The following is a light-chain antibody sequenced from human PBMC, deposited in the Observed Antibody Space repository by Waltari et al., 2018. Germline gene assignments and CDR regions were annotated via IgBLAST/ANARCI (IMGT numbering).Light chain of an antibody. J-gene: IGKJ1*01. CDR3: QQTYRTPRA. CDR1: QSISTY. CDR2: AAS. Sequence: DIKMTQSPSSLSASVGGRVTITCRASQSISTYLNWYQQQPGEAPRLLIYAASSLQSGVPSRFSGSGSGTDFTLTISSLQPEDFATYYCQQTYRTPRAFGQGTKVEIK. V-gene: IGKV1-39*01.